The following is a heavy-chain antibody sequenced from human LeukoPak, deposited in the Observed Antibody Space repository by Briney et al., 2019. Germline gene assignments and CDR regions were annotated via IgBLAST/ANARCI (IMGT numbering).Heavy chain of an antibody. J-gene: IGHJ5*02. Sequence: SETLSLTCAVYGGSFSGYYWSWIRQPPGKGLEWIGEINHSGSTNYNPSLKSRVTISVDTSKNQFSLKLSSVTAADTAVYYCARGQYDFWSGYRRTNWFDPWGQGTLVTVSS. CDR2: INHSGST. V-gene: IGHV4-34*01. D-gene: IGHD3-3*01. CDR3: ARGQYDFWSGYRRTNWFDP. CDR1: GGSFSGYY.